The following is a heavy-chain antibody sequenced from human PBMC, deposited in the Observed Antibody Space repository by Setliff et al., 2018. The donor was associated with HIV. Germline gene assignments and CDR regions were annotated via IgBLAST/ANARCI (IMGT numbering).Heavy chain of an antibody. CDR2: INPNSGAT. V-gene: IGHV1-2*06. J-gene: IGHJ4*02. CDR3: AKDGGEVR. CDR1: GYTFTNYY. Sequence: ASVKVSCKASGYTFTNYYIHWVRQTPGQGLEWMGRINPNSGATDYAQEFQGRVSMTRDTSIRTVYMELSRLRSDDTAVYYCAKDGGEVRWGQGTQVTVSS. D-gene: IGHD2-21*01.